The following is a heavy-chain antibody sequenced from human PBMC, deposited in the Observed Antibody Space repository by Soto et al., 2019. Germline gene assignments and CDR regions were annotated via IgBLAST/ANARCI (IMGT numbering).Heavy chain of an antibody. CDR2: ISGSGGGT. D-gene: IGHD3-22*01. CDR1: GFTFSSYA. V-gene: IGHV3-23*01. CDR3: AKRVGRRANCCVVSYYSSTTEIDS. J-gene: IGHJ5*01. Sequence: GGSLRLSCAASGFTFSSYAMSWVLQAPGKGLEWVSAISGSGGGTYYADSVKGRFTISRDNSKNTPYLQMNSLRAEDTAVYYCAKRVGRRANCCVVSYYSSTTEIDSWSQET.